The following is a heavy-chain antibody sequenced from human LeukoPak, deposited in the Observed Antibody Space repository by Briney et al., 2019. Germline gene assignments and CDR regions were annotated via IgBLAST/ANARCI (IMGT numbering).Heavy chain of an antibody. CDR1: GFSLSSYS. D-gene: IGHD2-2*01. CDR2: IHSSGGII. Sequence: PGGSLRLSCVVSGFSLSSYSMNWVRQAPGKGLEWISFIHSSGGIIFYAESVKGRFTISRDNSKNTLYLQMNSLRAEDTAVYYCAQMDGAAMSYWGQGTLVTVSS. CDR3: AQMDGAAMSY. V-gene: IGHV3-48*01. J-gene: IGHJ4*02.